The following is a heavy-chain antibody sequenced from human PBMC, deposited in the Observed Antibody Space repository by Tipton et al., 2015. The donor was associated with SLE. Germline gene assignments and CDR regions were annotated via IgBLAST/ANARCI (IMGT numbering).Heavy chain of an antibody. CDR1: GGSISSYY. CDR2: IHCSGST. CDR3: ARGDCSSTSCLDY. D-gene: IGHD2-2*01. Sequence: TLSLTCTVSGGSISSYYWSWIRQPPGKGLEWIGYIHCSGSTNYNPSLKSRVTISVDTSKNQFSLKLSSVTAADTAVYYCARGDCSSTSCLDYWGQGTLVTVSS. V-gene: IGHV4-59*01. J-gene: IGHJ4*02.